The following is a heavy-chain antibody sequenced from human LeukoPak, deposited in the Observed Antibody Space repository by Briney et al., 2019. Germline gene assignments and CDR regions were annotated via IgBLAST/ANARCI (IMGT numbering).Heavy chain of an antibody. CDR3: ARRDGYNWIDY. V-gene: IGHV4-39*01. D-gene: IGHD5-24*01. J-gene: IGHJ4*02. Sequence: SETLSLTCTVSGGSISSSSYYWGWIRQPPGKGLEWIGSIYYSGSTYYNPSLKSRVTISVDTSKNQSSLKLSSVTAADTAVYYCARRDGYNWIDYWGQGTLVTVSS. CDR1: GGSISSSSYY. CDR2: IYYSGST.